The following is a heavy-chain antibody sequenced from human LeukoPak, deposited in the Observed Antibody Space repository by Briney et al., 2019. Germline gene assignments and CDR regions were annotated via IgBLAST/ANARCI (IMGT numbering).Heavy chain of an antibody. D-gene: IGHD3-10*01. CDR3: ARLLYGSGSPFDY. Sequence: SETLSLTCTVSGGSISSYYWGWIRQPPGKGLEWIGYIYYSGSTNYNPSLKSRVTISVDTSKNQFSLKLSSVTAADTAVYYCARLLYGSGSPFDYWGQGTLVTVSS. V-gene: IGHV4-59*01. J-gene: IGHJ4*02. CDR2: IYYSGST. CDR1: GGSISSYY.